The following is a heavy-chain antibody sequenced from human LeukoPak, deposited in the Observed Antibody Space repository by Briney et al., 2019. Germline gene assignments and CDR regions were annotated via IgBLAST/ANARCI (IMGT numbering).Heavy chain of an antibody. D-gene: IGHD3-3*01. J-gene: IGHJ4*02. CDR1: GGSISSYY. V-gene: IGHV4-59*08. CDR2: IYYSGST. Sequence: SETLSLTCTVSGGSISSYYWSWIRQPPGKGLEWIGYIYYSGSTNYNPPLKSRVTISVDTSKNQFSLKLSSVTAADTAVYYCARHSRIFGLSFDYWGQGTLVTVSS. CDR3: ARHSRIFGLSFDY.